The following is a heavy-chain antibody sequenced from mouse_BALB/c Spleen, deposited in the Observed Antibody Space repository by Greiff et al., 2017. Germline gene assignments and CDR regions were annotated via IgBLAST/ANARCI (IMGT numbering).Heavy chain of an antibody. CDR3: ARGGYYGSSPWFAY. V-gene: IGHV1S135*01. CDR1: GYSFTGYN. CDR2: IDPYNGGT. J-gene: IGHJ3*01. Sequence: EVQLQQPGAELVRPGASVKISCKASGYSFTGYNMYWVKQSHRKSLEWIGYIDPYNGGTSYNQKSKGKATLTVDKSSSTAYMHLNSLTSEDSAIYYCARGGYYGSSPWFAYWGQGTLVTVSA. D-gene: IGHD1-1*01.